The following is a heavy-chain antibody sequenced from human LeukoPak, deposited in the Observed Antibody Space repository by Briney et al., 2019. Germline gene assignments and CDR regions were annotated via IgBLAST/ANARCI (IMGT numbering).Heavy chain of an antibody. J-gene: IGHJ5*02. D-gene: IGHD2-15*01. CDR3: ARESWDIEGYNWFDP. V-gene: IGHV6-1*01. CDR2: TYYRSKWYN. CDR1: GDIVSSNSAA. Sequence: SQTLSLTCALSGDIVSSNSAAWNWIRQSPPRGLEWLGRTYYRSKWYNDYAVSVKSRITINPDTSKNQFSLQLNSVTPEDTAVYYCARESWDIEGYNWFDPWGQGTLVTVSS.